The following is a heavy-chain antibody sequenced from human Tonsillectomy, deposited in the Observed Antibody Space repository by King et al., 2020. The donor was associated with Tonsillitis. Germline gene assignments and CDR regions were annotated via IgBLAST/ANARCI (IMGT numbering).Heavy chain of an antibody. CDR2: INWSGDII. Sequence: VQLVESGGGLVRPGRSLRLSCAASGFGFDDYAMHWVRQVPGRGLEWVSGINWSGDIIDYAASVKGRFTISRDNAKKYLNLQLNSLGLEDTGMYFCAKDLRGELNYNDPRSFYQGGTYLDSWGRGTLVTVSS. CDR1: GFGFDDYA. J-gene: IGHJ4*02. CDR3: AKDLRGELNYNDPRSFYQGGTYLDS. D-gene: IGHD1-7*01. V-gene: IGHV3-9*01.